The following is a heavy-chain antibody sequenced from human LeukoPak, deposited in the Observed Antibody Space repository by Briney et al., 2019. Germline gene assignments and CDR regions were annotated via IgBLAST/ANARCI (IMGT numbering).Heavy chain of an antibody. J-gene: IGHJ4*02. Sequence: GGSLRLSCAASGFTFSSYSMNWVRQAPGKGLEWVAVISYDGSNKYYADSVKGRFTISRDNSKNTLYLQMNSLRAEDTAVYYCAKPPNSSGWYVFDYWGQGTLVTVSS. CDR2: ISYDGSNK. V-gene: IGHV3-30*18. CDR3: AKPPNSSGWYVFDY. CDR1: GFTFSSYS. D-gene: IGHD6-19*01.